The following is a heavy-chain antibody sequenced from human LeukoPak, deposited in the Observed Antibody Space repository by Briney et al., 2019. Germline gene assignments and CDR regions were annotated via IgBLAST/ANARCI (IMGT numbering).Heavy chain of an antibody. Sequence: SETLSLTCTVSGGSISSGDYYWSWIRQPPGKGLAWIGYIYYSGSTYYNPSLKSRVTISVDTSKNQFSLKLSSVTATDTAVYYCARPVAAPPMVLDYWGQRTLVTVSS. CDR3: ARPVAAPPMVLDY. CDR2: IYYSGST. V-gene: IGHV4-30-4*08. D-gene: IGHD6-6*01. J-gene: IGHJ4*02. CDR1: GGSISSGDYY.